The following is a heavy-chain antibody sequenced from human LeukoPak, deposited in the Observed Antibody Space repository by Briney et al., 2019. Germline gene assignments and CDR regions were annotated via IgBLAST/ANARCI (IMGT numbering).Heavy chain of an antibody. J-gene: IGHJ3*02. CDR1: ESQFFPFGKSW. Sequence: GGALEISRKGIESQFFPFGKSWVVLGRQMAGQGLEWVGFIFPGDSDTRYSPSFQGQVTISADKSVNTAYLQLNSLRASDTAMYYCARRDQYSDSSGHYLAYDIWGQGTMVTVSS. V-gene: IGHV5-51*01. D-gene: IGHD3-22*01. CDR2: IFPGDSDT. CDR3: ARRDQYSDSSGHYLAYDI.